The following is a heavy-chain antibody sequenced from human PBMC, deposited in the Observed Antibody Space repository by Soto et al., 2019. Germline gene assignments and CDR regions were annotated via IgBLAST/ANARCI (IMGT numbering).Heavy chain of an antibody. CDR1: GFICSNHG. V-gene: IGHV3-23*01. Sequence: GGSLRLSCAVSGFICSNHGMSWVRQAPGKGLEWVSAIAGSVGSTYYADSVKGRFTISRDNSKNMPYLQMNSLRVEDTAVYYCAKDRTIASRNFDYWGQGTQVTVSS. D-gene: IGHD6-6*01. CDR3: AKDRTIASRNFDY. CDR2: IAGSVGST. J-gene: IGHJ4*02.